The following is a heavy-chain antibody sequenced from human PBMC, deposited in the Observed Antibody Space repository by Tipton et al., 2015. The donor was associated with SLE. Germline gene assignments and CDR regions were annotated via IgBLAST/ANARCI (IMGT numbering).Heavy chain of an antibody. CDR2: MYYSAST. J-gene: IGHJ6*03. Sequence: TLSLTCTVSNGSISSSPYYWGWLRPSPGKGWVWVGSMYYSASTYYNPSLKSPVTMSVDTSRKQCSLNLTSAAAADPAVYCGARGPYYCTDVWWKGSTEGVSS. V-gene: IGHV4-39*07. CDR3: ARGPYYCTDV. CDR1: NGSISSSPYY.